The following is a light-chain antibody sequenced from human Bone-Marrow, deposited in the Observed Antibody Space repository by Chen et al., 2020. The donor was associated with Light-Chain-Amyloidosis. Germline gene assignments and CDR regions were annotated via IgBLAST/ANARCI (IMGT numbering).Light chain of an antibody. CDR1: QTIRSNY. J-gene: IGKJ4*01. Sequence: EIVLTQSPGTLSLSPGEGANLSCRAIQTIRSNYLTWYQQRFGQAPRLLIYGSSSRATGIPDRFTGSGSGTDFTLTINRLEPEDFAMYYCQQYGTSPLTFGGGTKVEIK. CDR2: GSS. V-gene: IGKV3-20*01. CDR3: QQYGTSPLT.